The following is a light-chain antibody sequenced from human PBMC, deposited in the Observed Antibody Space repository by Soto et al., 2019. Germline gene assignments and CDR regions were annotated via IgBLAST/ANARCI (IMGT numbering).Light chain of an antibody. CDR1: SSDVGGFNY. V-gene: IGLV2-14*01. Sequence: QSALTQPASVSGSPGQSITISCTGTSSDVGGFNYVYWYQQHPGKAPKFMIYEDSNRPSGVSNRFSGSKSGNTASLTISGLQAEDEGYYYCSSYTSSSTWVFGGGTKLTVL. J-gene: IGLJ3*02. CDR3: SSYTSSSTWV. CDR2: EDS.